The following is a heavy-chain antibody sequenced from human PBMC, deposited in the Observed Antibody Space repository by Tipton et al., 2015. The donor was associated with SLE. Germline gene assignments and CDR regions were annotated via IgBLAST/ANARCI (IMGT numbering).Heavy chain of an antibody. CDR3: ARSSVATVGWYFDL. V-gene: IGHV4-39*01. D-gene: IGHD5-12*01. CDR2: IYYSGST. CDR1: GGSISSSSYY. J-gene: IGHJ2*01. Sequence: TLSLTCTVSGGSISSSSYYWGWIRQPPGKGLEWIGSIYYSGSTYYNPSLKSRVTISVDTSKNQFYLKLSSVTAADTAVFYCARSSVATVGWYFDLWGRGTLVSVSS.